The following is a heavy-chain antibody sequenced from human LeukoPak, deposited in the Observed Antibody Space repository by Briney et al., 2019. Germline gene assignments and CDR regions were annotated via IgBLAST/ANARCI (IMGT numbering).Heavy chain of an antibody. CDR2: ISGSGGST. Sequence: GGSLRLSCAASGFTFSSYAMSWVRQAPGKGLGWVSDISGSGGSTYYADSVKGRFTISRDNSKNTLYLQMNSLRAEDTAVYYCARPSSLIVYYFDYWGQGTLVTVSS. CDR3: ARPSSLIVYYFDY. J-gene: IGHJ4*02. D-gene: IGHD3-16*02. V-gene: IGHV3-23*01. CDR1: GFTFSSYA.